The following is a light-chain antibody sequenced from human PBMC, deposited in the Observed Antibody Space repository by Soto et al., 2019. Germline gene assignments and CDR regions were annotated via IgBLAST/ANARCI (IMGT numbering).Light chain of an antibody. V-gene: IGKV1-9*01. Sequence: IQLTQSPSSLSASVGDRVTITCRASQGISSYLAWYQQKPGKAPKLLIYAASTLEIGVPSRFSGSGCGTDFTLPLSSLQPEDFAAYYCQQLNSYPFTFGPGAKVDIK. CDR1: QGISSY. CDR2: AAS. J-gene: IGKJ3*01. CDR3: QQLNSYPFT.